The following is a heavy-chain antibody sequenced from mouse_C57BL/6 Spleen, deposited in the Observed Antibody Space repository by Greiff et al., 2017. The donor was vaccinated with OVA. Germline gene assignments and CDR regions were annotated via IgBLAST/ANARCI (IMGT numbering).Heavy chain of an antibody. V-gene: IGHV1-64*01. CDR2: IHPNSGST. Sequence: QVQLQQPGAELVKPGASVKLSCKASGYTFTSYWMHWVKQRPGQGLEWIGMIHPNSGSTNYNEKFKSKATLTVDKSSSTAYMQLSSLTSEDSAVYYCARRTTVVAEGYFDVWGTGTTVTVSS. D-gene: IGHD1-1*01. J-gene: IGHJ1*03. CDR1: GYTFTSYW. CDR3: ARRTTVVAEGYFDV.